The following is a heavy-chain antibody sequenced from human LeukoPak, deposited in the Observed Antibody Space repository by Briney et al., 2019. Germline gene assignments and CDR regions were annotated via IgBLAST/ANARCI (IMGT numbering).Heavy chain of an antibody. CDR2: ISFDGVKT. V-gene: IGHV3-30*18. CDR3: AKFFLKRRAAYGMDV. J-gene: IGHJ6*02. CDR1: GFTFSSYG. Sequence: GGSLRLSCAVSGFTFSSYGMHWVRQAPGKGLEWVALISFDGVKTDYADSVKGRFTISRDSSQNTLYLQMNSLRAEDTAVYYCAKFFLKRRAAYGMDVWGQGTTVTVSS. D-gene: IGHD3-3*01.